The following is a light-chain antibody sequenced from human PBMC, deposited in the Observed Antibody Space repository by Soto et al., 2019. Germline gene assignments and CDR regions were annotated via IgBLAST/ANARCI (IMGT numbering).Light chain of an antibody. CDR1: HSNIGKNF. V-gene: IGLV1-44*01. J-gene: IGLJ7*01. Sequence: QSVLTQPPSVSAAPGQKVIISCSGSHSNIGKNFLSWYQQFPGTAPKLLIYTNTQRPSGVPDRFSGSKSGTSASLAISGLQSEDEADYYCASWDDSLNGPVFGTGTQLTVL. CDR3: ASWDDSLNGPV. CDR2: TNT.